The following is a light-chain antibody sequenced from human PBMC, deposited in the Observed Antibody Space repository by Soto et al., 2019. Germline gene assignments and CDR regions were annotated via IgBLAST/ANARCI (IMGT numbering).Light chain of an antibody. J-gene: IGKJ5*01. CDR2: EAS. V-gene: IGKV3-11*01. CDR3: QQRSNWPPIT. CDR1: QSVRTF. Sequence: EIVLTQSPATLSLSPGDRATLACRASQSVRTFLAWYQQKPGQAPRLLLYEASNRATGVPARFSGSGSGTDFTLTISSLEPEDFAVYFCQQRSNWPPITFGQGTRLEIK.